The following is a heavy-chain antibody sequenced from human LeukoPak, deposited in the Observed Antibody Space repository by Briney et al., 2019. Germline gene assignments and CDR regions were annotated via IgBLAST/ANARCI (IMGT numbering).Heavy chain of an antibody. V-gene: IGHV3-23*01. CDR2: INGDGANT. J-gene: IGHJ4*02. D-gene: IGHD2-15*01. Sequence: PGGSLRLSCAASGFTFSNYAMSWVRQAPGKGLEWVSTINGDGANTYYADSVKGRFTISRDNSKNTLYVQMNSLGAVGTAVYYCARVLKLGNTYSSFDYWGQGIVVTVSS. CDR1: GFTFSNYA. CDR3: ARVLKLGNTYSSFDY.